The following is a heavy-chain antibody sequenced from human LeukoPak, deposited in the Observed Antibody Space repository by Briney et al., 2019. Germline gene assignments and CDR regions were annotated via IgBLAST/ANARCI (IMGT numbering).Heavy chain of an antibody. CDR1: GFTVSSNY. D-gene: IGHD6-19*01. CDR3: ARGRIAVAGRAFDI. J-gene: IGHJ3*02. Sequence: GGSLRLSCAASGFTVSSNYMSWVRQAPGKGLVWVSRINSDGSSTSYADSVKGRFTISRDNAKNTLYLQMNSLRAEDTAVYYCARGRIAVAGRAFDIWGQGTMVTVSS. CDR2: INSDGSST. V-gene: IGHV3-74*01.